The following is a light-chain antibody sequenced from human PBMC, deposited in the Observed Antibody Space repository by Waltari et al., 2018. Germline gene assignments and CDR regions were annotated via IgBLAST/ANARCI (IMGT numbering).Light chain of an antibody. CDR3: QKYGGSPPYT. J-gene: IGKJ2*01. CDR1: QSVSSSH. Sequence: ETVMTQSPATLSVYPGERATLSCRASQSVSSSHLAWYQQKPGQAPRVLIYTTSNRATGIPDRFSGSVSGTDFTLTISRLEAEDFAVYYCQKYGGSPPYTFGLGTKLEIK. CDR2: TTS. V-gene: IGKV3-20*01.